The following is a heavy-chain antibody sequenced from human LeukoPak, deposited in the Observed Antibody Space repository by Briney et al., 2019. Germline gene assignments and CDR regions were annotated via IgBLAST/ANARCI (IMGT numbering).Heavy chain of an antibody. CDR1: GGSISGYY. D-gene: IGHD3-10*01. V-gene: IGHV4-4*07. CDR3: ARAGDGSGSYDNADYDY. CDR2: IYISGST. Sequence: SETLSLTCTVSGGSISGYYWNWIRQPAGKGPEWIGRIYISGSTNYNPSLKSRVTMSIDTSKNQFSLKLSSVTAADTAVYYCARAGDGSGSYDNADYDYWGQGTLVTVSS. J-gene: IGHJ4*02.